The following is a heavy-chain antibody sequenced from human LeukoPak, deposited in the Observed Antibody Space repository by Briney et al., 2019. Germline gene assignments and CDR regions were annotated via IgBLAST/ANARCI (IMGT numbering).Heavy chain of an antibody. V-gene: IGHV3-7*01. CDR2: IKQDGSEK. D-gene: IGHD6-13*01. CDR3: ASRAAAGTFAFDI. J-gene: IGHJ3*02. CDR1: GFTFSSYW. Sequence: GGSLRLSCAASGFTFSSYWMSWVRQAPGKGLEWVANIKQDGSEKYYVDSVKGRFTISRDNAKNSLYLQMNSLRAEDTAVYYCASRAAAGTFAFDIWGQGTMVTVSS.